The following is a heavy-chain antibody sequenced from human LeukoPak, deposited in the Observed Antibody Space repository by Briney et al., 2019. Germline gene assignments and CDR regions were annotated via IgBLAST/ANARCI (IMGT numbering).Heavy chain of an antibody. J-gene: IGHJ4*02. V-gene: IGHV3-23*01. CDR2: ISGSGGST. Sequence: GGSLRLSCAASGFTFSSYAMSWVRQAPGKGLEWVSGISGSGGSTNHADSVKGRFTISRDNSKNTLYLQMNSLRAEDTAVYYCAKADGYNNGWYCDYWGLGTLVTVSS. CDR3: AKADGYNNGWYCDY. CDR1: GFTFSSYA. D-gene: IGHD6-13*01.